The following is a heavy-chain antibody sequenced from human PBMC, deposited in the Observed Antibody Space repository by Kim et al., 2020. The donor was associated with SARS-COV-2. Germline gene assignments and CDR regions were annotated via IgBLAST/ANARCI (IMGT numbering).Heavy chain of an antibody. D-gene: IGHD3-22*01. J-gene: IGHJ6*02. V-gene: IGHV5-51*01. CDR2: IYPGDSDT. CDR1: GYTFPSYW. Sequence: GESLKISCKGSGYTFPSYWIAWVRQMPGKGLEWMGIIYPGDSDTRYSPSFQGQVTISADKSISTPYLQWSSLKASDTAMYYCARIPVVVVTFGLGRGMDVWGQGTTVTVSS. CDR3: ARIPVVVVTFGLGRGMDV.